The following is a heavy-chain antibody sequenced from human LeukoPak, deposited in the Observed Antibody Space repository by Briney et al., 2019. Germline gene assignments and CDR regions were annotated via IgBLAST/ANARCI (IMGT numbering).Heavy chain of an antibody. V-gene: IGHV3-48*02. J-gene: IGHJ4*02. CDR2: ISSGSSTM. D-gene: IGHD1-26*01. CDR1: GFMYSGFD. CDR3: VRERGFRGSYYYDH. Sequence: GGSLRLSCAASGFMYSGFDMSWARQVPGKGLEWVSYISSGSSTMYYAESVKGRFTISRDNAKTSLFLQMNGLRDEDTAVYYCVRERGFRGSYYYDHWGQGALVTVSS.